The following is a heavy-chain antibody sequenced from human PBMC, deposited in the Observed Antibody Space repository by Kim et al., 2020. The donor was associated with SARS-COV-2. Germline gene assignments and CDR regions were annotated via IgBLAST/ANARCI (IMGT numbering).Heavy chain of an antibody. V-gene: IGHV4-59*01. D-gene: IGHD4-17*01. CDR3: AREPDYGDYFDY. J-gene: IGHJ4*02. Sequence: NYPPPLKCRVTISVDTSKNQFSLKLSSVTAADTAVYYCAREPDYGDYFDYWGQRTLVTVSS.